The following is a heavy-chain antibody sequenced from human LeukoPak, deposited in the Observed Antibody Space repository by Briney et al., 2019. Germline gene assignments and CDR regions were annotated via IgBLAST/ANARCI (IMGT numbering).Heavy chain of an antibody. Sequence: GGSLRLSCAASGFTVSSSYMTWVRQAPGKGLEWVSITYADGYTFYADSVKGRFTISRDSSKNTLCLQMNSLRAEDTATYYCARGLRHCDRTSCFQPFDCWGQGTLVTVSS. CDR2: TYADGYT. J-gene: IGHJ4*02. V-gene: IGHV3-53*01. D-gene: IGHD2-2*01. CDR3: ARGLRHCDRTSCFQPFDC. CDR1: GFTVSSSY.